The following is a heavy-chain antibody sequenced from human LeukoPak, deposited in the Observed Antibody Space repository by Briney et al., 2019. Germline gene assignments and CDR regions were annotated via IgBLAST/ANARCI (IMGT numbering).Heavy chain of an antibody. Sequence: SVKVSCKASVGTFSSYAISWVRQAPGQGLEWMGGIIPIFGTANYAQKFQGRVTITADESTSTAYMELSSLRSEDTAVYYCARVSIAVAGQFRNYYYYMDVWGKGTTVTVSS. CDR1: VGTFSSYA. CDR3: ARVSIAVAGQFRNYYYYMDV. CDR2: IIPIFGTA. D-gene: IGHD6-19*01. J-gene: IGHJ6*03. V-gene: IGHV1-69*01.